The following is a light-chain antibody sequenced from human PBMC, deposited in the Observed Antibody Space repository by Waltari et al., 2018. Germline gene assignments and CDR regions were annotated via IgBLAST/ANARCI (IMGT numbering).Light chain of an antibody. CDR1: SSNIGAGFA. J-gene: IGLJ3*02. CDR3: QSYGSDWV. Sequence: QSVLTQPPSVSGAPGQRVTISCTGSSSNIGAGFAVHWYQQLPGTAPKLLIYGNHNRPSGVPGRFSGAKSGTSASLAIAGLQAEDEADYYCQSYGSDWVFGGGTKLTVL. CDR2: GNH. V-gene: IGLV1-40*01.